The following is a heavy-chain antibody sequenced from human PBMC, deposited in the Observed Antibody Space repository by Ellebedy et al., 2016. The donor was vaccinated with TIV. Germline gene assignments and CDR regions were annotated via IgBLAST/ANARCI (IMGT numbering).Heavy chain of an antibody. V-gene: IGHV3-30*02. D-gene: IGHD7-27*01. Sequence: GESLTISCTASGFTFSTYNMNWVRQAPGKGLERVAFLPYNGGKEYLADFVKGRFTISRDNSKNSLYLQMDSLGPDDTAIYYWAKDFRNWGSDWFFDHWGRGTMVTVSS. CDR2: LPYNGGKE. J-gene: IGHJ2*01. CDR3: AKDFRNWGSDWFFDH. CDR1: GFTFSTYN.